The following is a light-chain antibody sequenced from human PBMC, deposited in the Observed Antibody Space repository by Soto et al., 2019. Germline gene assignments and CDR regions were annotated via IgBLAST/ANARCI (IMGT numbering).Light chain of an antibody. J-gene: IGLJ1*01. CDR3: SSYTSSSTRV. Sequence: QSVLTQPASVSGSPGQSIAISCTGTSSDVGGYNYVSWYQHHPGEAPKLMIYDVTNRPSGVSNRFSGSKSGNTASLTISGLQTEDEADYCCSSYTSSSTRVFGTGTKVTVL. CDR1: SSDVGGYNY. V-gene: IGLV2-14*03. CDR2: DVT.